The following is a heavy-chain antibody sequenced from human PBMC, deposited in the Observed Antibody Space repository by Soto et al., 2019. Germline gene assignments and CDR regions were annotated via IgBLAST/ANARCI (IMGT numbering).Heavy chain of an antibody. CDR2: ISGSGGAT. CDR3: ARAKKYSSSYGGAWFDP. Sequence: GGSLRLSCVVSGFIPSSYAMSWVRQAPGKGLEWVSGISGSGGATSYADSVKGRFTISRDNSKNTLYLQMNSLSAEDTAIYYCARAKKYSSSYGGAWFDPWGQGTLVTVYS. J-gene: IGHJ5*02. CDR1: GFIPSSYA. D-gene: IGHD6-13*01. V-gene: IGHV3-23*01.